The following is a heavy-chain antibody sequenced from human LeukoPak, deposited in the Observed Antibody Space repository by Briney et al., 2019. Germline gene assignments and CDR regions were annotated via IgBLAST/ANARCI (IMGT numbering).Heavy chain of an antibody. CDR2: INQYESEK. CDR1: GFTFSSYW. CDR3: ARDLRGRVDY. D-gene: IGHD3-10*01. Sequence: GGSLRLSRAASGFTFSSYWMTWVRQAPGKGLEWVANINQYESEKYYVDSVKGRFTISRDNAKNSLYLQMNSLRAEDTAVYYCARDLRGRVDYWGQGTLVTVSS. J-gene: IGHJ4*02. V-gene: IGHV3-7*01.